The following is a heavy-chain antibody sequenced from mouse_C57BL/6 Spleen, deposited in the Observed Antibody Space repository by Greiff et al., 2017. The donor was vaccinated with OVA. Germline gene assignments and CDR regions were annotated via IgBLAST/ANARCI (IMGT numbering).Heavy chain of an antibody. D-gene: IGHD1-1*01. CDR2: ISSGGDYI. J-gene: IGHJ3*01. CDR1: GFTFSSYA. V-gene: IGHV5-9-1*02. CDR3: TREGYGSSRRPPFAY. Sequence: EVQGVESGEGLVKPGGSLKLSCAASGFTFSSYAMSWVRQTPEKRLEWVAYISSGGDYIYYSDTVKGRFTISRDNARNTLYLQMSSLKSEDTAMYYCTREGYGSSRRPPFAYWGQGTLVTVSA.